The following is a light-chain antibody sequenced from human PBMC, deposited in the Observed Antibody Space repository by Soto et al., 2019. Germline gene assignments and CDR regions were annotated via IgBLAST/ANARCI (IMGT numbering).Light chain of an antibody. J-gene: IGLJ1*01. CDR2: EVS. CDR1: SSDVGGYNY. V-gene: IGLV2-8*01. CDR3: SSYSGTNYHYV. Sequence: QSALTQPPCEIGSFGQSATISCTGTSSDVGGYNYVSWYQQHPGKAPKLMIYEVSERPSGVPDRFSGSKSGNTASLTVSALQAYDEPDYYCSSYSGTNYHYVFGTGTKVTVL.